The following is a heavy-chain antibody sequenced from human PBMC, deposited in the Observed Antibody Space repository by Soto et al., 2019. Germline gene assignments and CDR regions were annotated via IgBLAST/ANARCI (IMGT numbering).Heavy chain of an antibody. CDR3: AMANQSAFDI. CDR1: GFTFSIYS. Sequence: EVQLVESGGALVQPGGSLRLSCAASGFTFSIYSMNWVRQAPGKGLEWGSYISSSSSTIYYADSVKGRFTISRDNAKNSMYLQKNSLRDEDTAVYYCAMANQSAFDIWGQGTMVTASS. CDR2: ISSSSSTI. D-gene: IGHD5-12*01. V-gene: IGHV3-48*02. J-gene: IGHJ3*02.